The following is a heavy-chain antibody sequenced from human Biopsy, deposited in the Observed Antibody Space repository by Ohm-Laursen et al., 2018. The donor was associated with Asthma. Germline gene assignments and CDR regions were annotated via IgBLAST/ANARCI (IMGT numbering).Heavy chain of an antibody. V-gene: IGHV1-3*01. CDR3: ARTYFDFLTGQVHDAFAM. Sequence: GASVKVSCKASGYTFINYAIHWVRQAPGHSLECMGWINAANGNTKYSQKFQGRLTISRDTSASTAYMDLSSLRSEDTAVYYCARTYFDFLTGQVHDAFAMWGQGTMVTVSS. CDR1: GYTFINYA. CDR2: INAANGNT. D-gene: IGHD3-9*01. J-gene: IGHJ3*02.